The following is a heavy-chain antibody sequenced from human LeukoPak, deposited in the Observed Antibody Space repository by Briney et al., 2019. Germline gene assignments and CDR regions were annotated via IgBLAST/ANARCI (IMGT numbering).Heavy chain of an antibody. CDR1: GFTFSSYG. CDR2: ISGSGGST. CDR3: AKDVGANSGYYFDY. Sequence: GGSLRLSCAASGFTFSSYGMTRVRQAPGKGLKCVSSISGSGGSTYYADSVKGRFTISRDNSKNTLYLQMNSLRAEDTAVYYCAKDVGANSGYYFDYWGQGTLVTVSS. D-gene: IGHD1-26*01. J-gene: IGHJ4*02. V-gene: IGHV3-23*01.